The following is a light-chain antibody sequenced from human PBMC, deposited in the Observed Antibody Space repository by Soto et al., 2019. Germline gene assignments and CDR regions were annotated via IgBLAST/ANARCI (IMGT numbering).Light chain of an antibody. Sequence: EVVLTQSPATLSVSPGAGATLSCRASQSVGSNLTWYQQKPGQTPRVLIYGASTRAIGIPARLSGSGFGTEFTLTISSVQSEDFVVYYCQEYSNWPLLPFGGGTKVDIK. CDR3: QEYSNWPLLP. CDR1: QSVGSN. J-gene: IGKJ4*01. V-gene: IGKV3-15*01. CDR2: GAS.